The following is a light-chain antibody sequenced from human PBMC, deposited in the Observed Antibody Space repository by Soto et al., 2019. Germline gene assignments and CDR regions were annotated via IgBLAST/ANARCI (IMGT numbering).Light chain of an antibody. J-gene: IGLJ1*01. V-gene: IGLV3-1*01. CDR1: KLGDKY. CDR3: QAWDGNTEG. Sequence: SYELTQPPSVSVSPGQTASITCSGDKLGDKYAFWYQQKPGQSPVLVIYQDNKRPSGIPERFSGSNSGNTATLTISGTQAMDEADYYCQAWDGNTEGFGTGTKVTVL. CDR2: QDN.